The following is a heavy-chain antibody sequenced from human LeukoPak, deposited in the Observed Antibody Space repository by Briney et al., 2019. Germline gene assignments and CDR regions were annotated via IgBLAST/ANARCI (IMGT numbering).Heavy chain of an antibody. CDR2: ISGSGDSR. V-gene: IGHV3-23*01. CDR1: GFTFSSYA. CDR3: AKYSSGWTSDWFDS. D-gene: IGHD6-19*01. J-gene: IGHJ5*01. Sequence: GGSLRLSFAASGFTFSSYALNWVRQAPGKGLEWVSGISGSGDSRYYADSVKGRFTISRDNSKNTLYLQMNSLRAEDTAVYYCAKYSSGWTSDWFDSWGQGTLVTVSS.